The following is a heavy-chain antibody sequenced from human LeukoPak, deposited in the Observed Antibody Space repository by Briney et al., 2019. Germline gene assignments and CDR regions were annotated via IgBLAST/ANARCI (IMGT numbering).Heavy chain of an antibody. V-gene: IGHV3-30-3*01. CDR2: ISYDGSNK. J-gene: IGHJ4*02. D-gene: IGHD3-10*01. CDR3: AKGDSYYYGSGSYPFDY. Sequence: GGSLRLSCAASGFTFSSYAMHWVRQAPGKGLEWVAVISYDGSNKYYADSVKGRFTISRDNAKNSLYLQMNSLRAEDTAVYYCAKGDSYYYGSGSYPFDYWGQGTLVTVSS. CDR1: GFTFSSYA.